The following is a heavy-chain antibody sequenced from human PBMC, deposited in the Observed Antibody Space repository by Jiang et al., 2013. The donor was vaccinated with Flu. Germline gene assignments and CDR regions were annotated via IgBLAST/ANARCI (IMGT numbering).Heavy chain of an antibody. Sequence: QLLESGGGLIQAGGSLRLSCAVSGFSVSSKYMSWVRQAPAKGLEWVSVIYSDGTTYYADSVQGRFTISRDNSKDTLHLQMNSLRVEDTAMYYCVRREDGIGWRLAYWGQGTLVTVSS. D-gene: IGHD6-19*01. J-gene: IGHJ4*02. CDR2: IYSDGTT. V-gene: IGHV3-53*01. CDR1: GFSVSSKY. CDR3: VRREDGIGWRLAY.